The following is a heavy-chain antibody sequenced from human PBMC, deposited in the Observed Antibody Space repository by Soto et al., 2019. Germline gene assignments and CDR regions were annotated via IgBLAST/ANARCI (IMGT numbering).Heavy chain of an antibody. V-gene: IGHV4-61*08. CDR2: IYYSGST. D-gene: IGHD3-3*01. J-gene: IGHJ5*02. CDR3: AREIDRWSWFDP. Sequence: PSETLSLTCTVSGGSISSVDYSWTWLRQPPGKGLEWIGYIYYSGSTNYDPSLKSRVTMSVDTSKNQFSLKLSSVTAADTAVYYCAREIDRWSWFDPWGQGTLVTVSS. CDR1: GGSISSVDYS.